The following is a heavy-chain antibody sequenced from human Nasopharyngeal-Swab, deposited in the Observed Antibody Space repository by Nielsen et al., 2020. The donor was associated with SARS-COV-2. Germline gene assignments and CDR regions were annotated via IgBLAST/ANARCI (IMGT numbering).Heavy chain of an antibody. V-gene: IGHV4-30-4*08. CDR1: AGSVSGYY. Sequence: LRLSCTVSAGSVSGYYWSWIRQPPGKGLEWIGYIYYSGSTYYNPSLKSRVAISVDTSKNQFSLKLSSVTAADTAVYYCARRNYYDYVWGSYYYYGMDVWGQGTTVTVSS. CDR2: IYYSGST. J-gene: IGHJ6*02. CDR3: ARRNYYDYVWGSYYYYGMDV. D-gene: IGHD3-16*01.